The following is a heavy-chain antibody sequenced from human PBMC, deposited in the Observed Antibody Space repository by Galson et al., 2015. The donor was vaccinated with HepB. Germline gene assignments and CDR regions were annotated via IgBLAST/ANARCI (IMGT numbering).Heavy chain of an antibody. CDR2: IYSGGST. CDR1: GFTVSSNY. V-gene: IGHV3-66*01. CDR3: ARIEEVINAFDI. J-gene: IGHJ3*02. Sequence: SLRLSCAASGFTVSSNYMSWVRQAPGKGLEWVSVIYSGGSTYYADSVKGRFTISRDNSKNTLYLQMNSLRAEDTAVYYCARIEEVINAFDIWGQGTMVTVSS. D-gene: IGHD3-22*01.